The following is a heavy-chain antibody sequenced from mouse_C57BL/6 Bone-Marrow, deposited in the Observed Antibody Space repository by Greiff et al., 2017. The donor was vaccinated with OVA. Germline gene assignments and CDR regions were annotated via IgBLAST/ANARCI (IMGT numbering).Heavy chain of an antibody. V-gene: IGHV1-82*01. D-gene: IGHD2-1*01. J-gene: IGHJ2*01. CDR1: GYAFSSSW. CDR3: ARGNYGNGDY. CDR2: IYPGDGDT. Sequence: VQLQQSGPELVKPGASVKISCKASGYAFSSSWMNWVKQRPGKGLEWIGRIYPGDGDTNYNGKFKGKATLTADKSSSTAYMQLSSLTSEDSAVYFCARGNYGNGDYWGQGTTLTVSS.